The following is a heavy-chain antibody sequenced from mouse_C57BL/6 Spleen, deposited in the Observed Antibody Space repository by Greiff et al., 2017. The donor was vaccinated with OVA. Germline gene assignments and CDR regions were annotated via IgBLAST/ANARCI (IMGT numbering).Heavy chain of an antibody. J-gene: IGHJ2*01. V-gene: IGHV1-80*01. CDR2: IYPGDGDT. D-gene: IGHD2-10*02. CDR1: GYAFSSYW. CDR3: ARRRYGNYDYFDY. Sequence: QVQLKESGAELVKPGASVKISCKASGYAFSSYWMNWVKQRPGKGLEWIGQIYPGDGDTNYNGKFKGKATLTADKSSSTAYMQLSSLTSEDSAVYFCARRRYGNYDYFDYWGQGTTLTVSS.